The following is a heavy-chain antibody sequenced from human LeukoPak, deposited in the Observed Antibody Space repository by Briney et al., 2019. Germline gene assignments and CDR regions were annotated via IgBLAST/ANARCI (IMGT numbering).Heavy chain of an antibody. Sequence: SETLSLTCTVSGGSISSHCWSWIRQPPGKGLEWIGYIYYSGSTNYNPSLKSRVTISVDTSKNQFSLKLTSVTAADTALYYCARDRISINALDMWGQGTMVTVSS. D-gene: IGHD2-21*01. J-gene: IGHJ3*02. CDR2: IYYSGST. CDR1: GGSISSHC. CDR3: ARDRISINALDM. V-gene: IGHV4-59*11.